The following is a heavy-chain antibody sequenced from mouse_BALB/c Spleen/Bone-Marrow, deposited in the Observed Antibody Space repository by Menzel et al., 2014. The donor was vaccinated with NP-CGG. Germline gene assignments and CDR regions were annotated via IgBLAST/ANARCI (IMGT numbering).Heavy chain of an antibody. CDR1: GFTFSSFG. CDR2: ISNGSSTI. Sequence: EVKLVESGGGLVQPGGSRKLSCAASGFTFSSFGMHWVRQAPEKGLEWVAYISNGSSTIYYADTVKGRFTISRDNPKNTLFLQMTSLRSEDSAMYYCARKGAMITPSYAMDYWGQGTSVTVSS. CDR3: ARKGAMITPSYAMDY. V-gene: IGHV5-17*02. D-gene: IGHD2-4*01. J-gene: IGHJ4*01.